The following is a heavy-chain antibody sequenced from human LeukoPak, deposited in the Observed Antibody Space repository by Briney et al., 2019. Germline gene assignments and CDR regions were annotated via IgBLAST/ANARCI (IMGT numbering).Heavy chain of an antibody. CDR1: GFTFSSYE. Sequence: GGSLRLSCAASGFTFSSYEMNWVRQAPGKGLEWVSYISSSGSTIYYADAVKGRFTISRDNGKKSLYLQMSSLSAEDTAVYYCAGGHSSGYYPIDYWGQGTLVTVSS. J-gene: IGHJ4*02. CDR3: AGGHSSGYYPIDY. CDR2: ISSSGSTI. D-gene: IGHD3-22*01. V-gene: IGHV3-48*03.